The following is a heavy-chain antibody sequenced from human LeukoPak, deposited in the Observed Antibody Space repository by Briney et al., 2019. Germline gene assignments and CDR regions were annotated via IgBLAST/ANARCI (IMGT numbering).Heavy chain of an antibody. D-gene: IGHD3-10*01. J-gene: IGHJ4*02. CDR2: IIPIFGTA. Sequence: ASVKVSCKASGYTFTSYYMHWVRQAPGQGLEWMGGIIPIFGTANYAQKFQGRVTITADESTSTAYMELSSLRSEDTAVYYCARSRMVRGVNVLDYWGQGTLVTVSS. CDR3: ARSRMVRGVNVLDY. CDR1: GYTFTSYY. V-gene: IGHV1-69*13.